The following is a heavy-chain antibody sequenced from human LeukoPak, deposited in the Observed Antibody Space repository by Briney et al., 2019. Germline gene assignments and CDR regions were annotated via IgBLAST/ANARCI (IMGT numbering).Heavy chain of an antibody. V-gene: IGHV5-51*01. D-gene: IGHD3-16*02. CDR2: IYPGDSDT. CDR1: GYSFTSYW. Sequence: GESLKISCKGSGYSFTSYWIGWVRQMPGKSLEWMGIIYPGDSDTRYSPSFQGQVTISADKSISTAYLQWSSLKASDTAMYYCARHSTFTRSGELSSYFDYWGQGTLVTVSS. CDR3: ARHSTFTRSGELSSYFDY. J-gene: IGHJ4*02.